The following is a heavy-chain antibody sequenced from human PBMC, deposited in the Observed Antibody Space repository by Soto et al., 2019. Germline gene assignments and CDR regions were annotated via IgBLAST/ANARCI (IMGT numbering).Heavy chain of an antibody. D-gene: IGHD3-22*01. Sequence: SETLSRTCTVSGGSISSGGYYWSWIRQHPGKGLEWIAYIYYSGSTYYNPSLKSRVTISVDTSKNQFSLKLSSVTAADTAVYYCARHVDSSGWEVYYYYYGMDVWGQGTTVTVSS. J-gene: IGHJ6*02. CDR2: IYYSGST. CDR1: GGSISSGGYY. CDR3: ARHVDSSGWEVYYYYYGMDV. V-gene: IGHV4-31*03.